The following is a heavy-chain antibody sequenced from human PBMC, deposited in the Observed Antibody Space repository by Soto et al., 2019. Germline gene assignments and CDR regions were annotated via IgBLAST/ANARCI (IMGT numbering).Heavy chain of an antibody. J-gene: IGHJ4*02. CDR3: ASLSGWRYYFDY. D-gene: IGHD6-19*01. V-gene: IGHV3-23*01. Sequence: PGGSLRLSCAASGFTFSSYAMSWVRQAPGKGLEWVSAISGSGGSTYYADSVKGRFTISRDNSKNTLYLQMNSLRAEDTAVYYCASLSGWRYYFDYWGQGTLVTVSS. CDR1: GFTFSSYA. CDR2: ISGSGGST.